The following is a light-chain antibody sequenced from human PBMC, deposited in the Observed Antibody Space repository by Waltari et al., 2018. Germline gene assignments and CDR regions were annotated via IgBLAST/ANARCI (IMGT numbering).Light chain of an antibody. CDR3: AAWDDSLNGPV. CDR1: SFNIGSNT. V-gene: IGLV1-44*01. J-gene: IGLJ3*02. Sequence: QSVLTQPPSASGTPGQRVTISCSGSSFNIGSNTVNWYRPFPGTAPKLLIYNNDQRPPGVPDRFSGSKSGTSASLAISGLQSEHEADYYCAAWDDSLNGPVFGGGTKLTVL. CDR2: NND.